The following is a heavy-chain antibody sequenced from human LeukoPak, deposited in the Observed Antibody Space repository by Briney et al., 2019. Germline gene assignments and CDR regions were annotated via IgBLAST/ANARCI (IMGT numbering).Heavy chain of an antibody. J-gene: IGHJ4*02. D-gene: IGHD3-10*01. V-gene: IGHV3-15*01. CDR1: GFTVSSNY. CDR3: TTESSGD. CDR2: IKRKTDGGTT. Sequence: GGSLRLSCAASGFTVSSNYMSWVRQAPGKGLEWVGRIKRKTDGGTTDYAAPVKGRFTISRDDSKNTLHLQMNSLKTEDTAVYYCTTESSGDWGQGTLVTVSP.